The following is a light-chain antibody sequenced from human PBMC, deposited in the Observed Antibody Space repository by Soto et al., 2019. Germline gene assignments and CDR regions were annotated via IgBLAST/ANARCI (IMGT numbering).Light chain of an antibody. Sequence: QSVLTQPPSVSAAPGQKVTLSCSGSSSNIGGNSVSWYQQLPGTAPKLLIYDDNKRPSGIPDRFSGSKSGTSATLGITGFQTGDEADYYCGSWDSSLSAYVFXTGTNVTVL. CDR3: GSWDSSLSAYV. CDR1: SSNIGGNS. V-gene: IGLV1-51*01. J-gene: IGLJ1*01. CDR2: DDN.